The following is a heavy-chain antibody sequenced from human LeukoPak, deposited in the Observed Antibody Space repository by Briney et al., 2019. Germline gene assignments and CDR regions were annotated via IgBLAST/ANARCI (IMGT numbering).Heavy chain of an antibody. CDR1: GGTFSSYA. J-gene: IGHJ3*02. V-gene: IGHV1-69*06. CDR2: IIPICGRA. CDR3: AREGPDYYDSGLAFDI. D-gene: IGHD3-22*01. Sequence: SVKVSCKASGGTFSSYAISWVRQAPGQGLEWMGGIIPICGRANYAQKFQGRVTITADTSTSTAYMERSSLRSDDTAVYYCAREGPDYYDSGLAFDIWGQGTMVTVSS.